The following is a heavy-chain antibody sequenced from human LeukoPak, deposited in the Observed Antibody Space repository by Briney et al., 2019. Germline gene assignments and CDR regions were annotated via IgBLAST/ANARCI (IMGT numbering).Heavy chain of an antibody. CDR1: GGSISSGSYY. CDR2: IYTSGST. Sequence: PSETLSLTCTVSGGSISSGSYYWSWIRQPAGKGLEWIGRIYTSGSTNYNPSLKSRVTISVDTSKNQFSLKLSSETAADTAVYYCARDTPYGSGIDYWGQGTLVTVSS. D-gene: IGHD3-10*01. CDR3: ARDTPYGSGIDY. J-gene: IGHJ4*02. V-gene: IGHV4-61*02.